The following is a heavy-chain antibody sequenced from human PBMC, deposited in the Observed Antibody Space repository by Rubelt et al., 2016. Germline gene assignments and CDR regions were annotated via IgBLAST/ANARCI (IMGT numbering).Heavy chain of an antibody. J-gene: IGHJ4*02. CDR2: IYYTGST. V-gene: IGHV4-39*01. Sequence: QLQLQESGPGLVKPSETLSLTCTVSGGSISSSSYYWGWIRQPPGTGLEWIGSIYYTGSTYYNPSLKSRVTISVDTSKHQFSLTRNSVTAADTAVYYCARTYSSTWTRFDYWGQGTLVIVSS. D-gene: IGHD6-13*01. CDR1: GGSISSSSYY. CDR3: ARTYSSTWTRFDY.